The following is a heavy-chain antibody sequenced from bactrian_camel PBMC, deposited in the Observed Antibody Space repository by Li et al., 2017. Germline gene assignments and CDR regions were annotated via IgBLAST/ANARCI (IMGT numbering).Heavy chain of an antibody. CDR1: GYSQTNKY. D-gene: IGHD3*01. V-gene: IGHV3S28*01. J-gene: IGHJ6*01. Sequence: QLVESGGGSVQAGGSLRLSCTASGYSQTNKYMAWFRQAPGKEREGVAAIYTGAGDAFYGNSVMGRFTISQDNGEKTLYLQMNSLKPEGTAMYYCAASVGYAWSVRCSNSGGDFTYWGQGTQVTVS. CDR3: AASVGYAWSVRCSNSGGDFTY. CDR2: IYTGAGDA.